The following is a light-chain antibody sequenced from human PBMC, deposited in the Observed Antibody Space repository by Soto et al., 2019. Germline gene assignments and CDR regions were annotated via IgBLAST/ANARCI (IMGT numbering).Light chain of an antibody. J-gene: IGKJ3*01. CDR1: QSVSNNF. CDR3: PQYGSPRFT. V-gene: IGKV3-20*01. CDR2: GAS. Sequence: EIVLTQSPGTVSVSPGERVTLSCRASQSVSNNFLAWHQQRPGQAPRLLIYGASSRAGGIPDRFRGSGSGTNFTVTILSLETEDLTVYYCPQYGSPRFTFGPETKVPVK.